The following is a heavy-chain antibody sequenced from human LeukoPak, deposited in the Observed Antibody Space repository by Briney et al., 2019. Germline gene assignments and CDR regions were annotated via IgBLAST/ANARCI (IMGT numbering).Heavy chain of an antibody. J-gene: IGHJ4*02. V-gene: IGHV3-7*03. CDR3: ATYLRSALYSGPSCPITRFDY. D-gene: IGHD2-2*01. Sequence: GGCLRLSCTASVFTFTRLWMTSVRQAPEKGPEWVASISHDGSQSYYVDSVKGRFTISRDNAKNSLYLQMNSLRPEDTAMYYCATYLRSALYSGPSCPITRFDYWGQGTLATVSS. CDR1: VFTFTRLW. CDR2: ISHDGSQS.